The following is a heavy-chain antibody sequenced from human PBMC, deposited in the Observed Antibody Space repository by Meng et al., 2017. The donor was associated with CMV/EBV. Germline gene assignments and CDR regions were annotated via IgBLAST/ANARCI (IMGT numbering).Heavy chain of an antibody. CDR2: TYYRSKWYN. Sequence: GPGSVNPPNAPALTCAISGDSVSSNSAAWNWSRQSPSRGLEWLGRTYYRSKWYNDYAVSVKSRITINPDTSKNQFSLQLNSVTPEDTAVYYCARDPHSSSWYGWFDPWGQGTLVTVSS. V-gene: IGHV6-1*01. CDR3: ARDPHSSSWYGWFDP. J-gene: IGHJ5*02. CDR1: GDSVSSNSAA. D-gene: IGHD6-13*01.